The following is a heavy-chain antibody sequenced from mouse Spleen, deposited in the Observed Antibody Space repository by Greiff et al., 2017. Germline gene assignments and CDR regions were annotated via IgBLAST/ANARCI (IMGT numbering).Heavy chain of an antibody. J-gene: IGHJ3*01. V-gene: IGHV1-64*01. CDR3: ARRGSSGYVFDY. D-gene: IGHD3-1*01. Sequence: VQLQQSGAELVKPGASVKLSCKASGYTFTSYWMHWVKQRPGQGLEWIGMIHPNSGSTNYNEKFKSKATLTVDKSSSTAYMQLSSLTSEDSAVYYCARRGSSGYVFDYWGQGTLVTVSA. CDR1: GYTFTSYW. CDR2: IHPNSGST.